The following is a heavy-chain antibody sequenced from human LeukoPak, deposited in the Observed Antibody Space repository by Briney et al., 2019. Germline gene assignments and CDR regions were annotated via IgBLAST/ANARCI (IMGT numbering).Heavy chain of an antibody. D-gene: IGHD7-27*01. CDR1: GFTLSTNY. CDR3: AREISGGTHPWGYFDC. V-gene: IGHV3-53*01. J-gene: IGHJ4*02. Sequence: GGSLRLSCAASGFTLSTNYMSWVRQTPGKGLEWVSVIYSGGSTYYADSVKGRFTISRDNSKNTLYLQMNSLRAEDTAVYYCAREISGGTHPWGYFDCWGQGTLVTVSS. CDR2: IYSGGST.